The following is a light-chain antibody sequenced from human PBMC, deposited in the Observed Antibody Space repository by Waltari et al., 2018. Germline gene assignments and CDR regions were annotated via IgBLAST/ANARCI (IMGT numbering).Light chain of an antibody. CDR2: WAS. J-gene: IGKJ4*01. Sequence: DIVMTQSPDSLAVSLGERASINCTSSQSILYTFHNKNHLAWYQQKLGQPPKRVMSWASTREGGVPARFSGSGSGTHFTLTISSLQAEDVAVYYCHQYYIPPITLGGGTKVEIK. CDR1: QSILYTFHNKNH. CDR3: HQYYIPPIT. V-gene: IGKV4-1*01.